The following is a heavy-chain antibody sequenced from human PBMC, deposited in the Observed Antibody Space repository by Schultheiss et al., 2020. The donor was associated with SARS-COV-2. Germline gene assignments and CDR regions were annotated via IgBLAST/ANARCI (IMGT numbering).Heavy chain of an antibody. J-gene: IGHJ4*02. CDR1: GFTLSVSA. Sequence: GGSLRLSCAASGFTLSVSAVHWVRQAPGKGLVWVSRINSDGSSTSYADSVKGRFTISRDNAKNTLYLQMNSLRAEDTAVYYCARVYYYDSSGYRDWGQGTLVTVSS. CDR2: INSDGSST. V-gene: IGHV3-74*01. D-gene: IGHD3-22*01. CDR3: ARVYYYDSSGYRD.